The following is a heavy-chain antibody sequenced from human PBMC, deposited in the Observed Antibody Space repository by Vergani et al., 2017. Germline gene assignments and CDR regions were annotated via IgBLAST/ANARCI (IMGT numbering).Heavy chain of an antibody. D-gene: IGHD3-3*01. V-gene: IGHV3-30*02. CDR2: IRYDGSNK. J-gene: IGHJ4*02. CDR3: AWGGLTSFGVVIRYFDY. Sequence: QVQLVESGGGVVQPGGSLRLSCAASGFTFISYGMHWVRQAPGKGLEWVAFIRYDGSNKYYADSVKGRFTISRDNSKNTLYLQMNSLRAEDTAVYYCAWGGLTSFGVVIRYFDYWGQGTLVTVSS. CDR1: GFTFISYG.